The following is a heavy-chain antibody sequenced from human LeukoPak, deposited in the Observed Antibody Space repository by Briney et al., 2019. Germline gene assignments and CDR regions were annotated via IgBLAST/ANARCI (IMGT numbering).Heavy chain of an antibody. J-gene: IGHJ4*02. CDR3: ARAGGYSYGYIDY. V-gene: IGHV4-34*01. Sequence: SETLSLTCAVYGGSFSGYCWSWIRQPPGKGLEWIGEINHSGSTNYNPSLKSRVTISVDTSKNQFSLKLSSVTAADTAVYYCARAGGYSYGYIDYWGQGTLVTVSS. CDR1: GGSFSGYC. D-gene: IGHD5-18*01. CDR2: INHSGST.